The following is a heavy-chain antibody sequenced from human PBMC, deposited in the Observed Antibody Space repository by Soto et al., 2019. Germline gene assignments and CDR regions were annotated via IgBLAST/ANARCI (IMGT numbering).Heavy chain of an antibody. V-gene: IGHV1-69*13. D-gene: IGHD1-26*01. J-gene: IGHJ6*02. CDR2: IIPIFGTA. CDR1: GGTFSSYA. CDR3: ARDLDLAWVGGMDV. Sequence: GASVKVSCKASGGTFSSYAISWVRQAPGQGLEWMGGIIPIFGTANYAQKFQGRVTITADESTSTAYMELSSLRSEDTAVYYCARDLDLAWVGGMDVWGQGATVTVSS.